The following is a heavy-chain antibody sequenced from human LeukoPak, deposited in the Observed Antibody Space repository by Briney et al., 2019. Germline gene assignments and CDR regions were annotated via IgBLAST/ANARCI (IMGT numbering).Heavy chain of an antibody. J-gene: IGHJ6*02. D-gene: IGHD2-8*01. CDR2: IIPVRGVG. CDR3: ARERFDSPGVADYYYGMDA. Sequence: ASVKVSCKASESTFSNYAIAWVRQAPGQGLAWMGRIIPVRGVGNYAQRFRGRVTVTADKSTSTVYMELSRLRFEDTAVYYCARERFDSPGVADYYYGMDAWGQGTTVTVSS. V-gene: IGHV1-69*04. CDR1: ESTFSNYA.